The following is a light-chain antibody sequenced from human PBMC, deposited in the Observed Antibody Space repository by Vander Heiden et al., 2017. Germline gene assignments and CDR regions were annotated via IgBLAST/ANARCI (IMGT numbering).Light chain of an antibody. CDR2: GNT. CDR1: RSNIGNNP. CDR3: AAWDDSLSVYV. V-gene: IGLV1-44*01. Sequence: QSVLTQSPSPSETPGQRGTITWSVSRSNIGNNPVNWYQQLPGTAPKPLIYGNTQRPSGVPARFSGSKSGTSASLAISGLQSEDEADYYCAAWDDSLSVYVFGTGTKVTLL. J-gene: IGLJ1*01.